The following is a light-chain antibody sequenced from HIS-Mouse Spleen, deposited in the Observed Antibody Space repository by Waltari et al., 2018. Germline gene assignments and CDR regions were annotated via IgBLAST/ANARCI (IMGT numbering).Light chain of an antibody. CDR3: QSYDSRV. V-gene: IGLV6-57*04. CDR1: SGSIASNY. CDR2: EDN. J-gene: IGLJ3*02. Sequence: NFMLTQPHSVSESPGKTVTISCTRSSGSIASNYVTWYQQRPGSAPTTVFYEDNQRPSGVPDRFSGSIDSSSTSASLTISGMKTEDEADYYCQSYDSRVFGGGTKLTVL.